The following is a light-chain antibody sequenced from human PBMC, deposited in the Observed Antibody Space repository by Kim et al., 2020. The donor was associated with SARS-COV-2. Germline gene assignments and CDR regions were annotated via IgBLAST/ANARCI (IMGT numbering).Light chain of an antibody. CDR2: AAS. CDR3: QQYQSYPVT. Sequence: ASVGGRVTMTCRASQDIENNLVGVQQKPGKGPRSLIYAASSLQGGGPSEFSGGGSGTDVTITISSLQPEDFAADYCQQYQSYPVTFGQGTRLEIK. J-gene: IGKJ5*01. CDR1: QDIENN. V-gene: IGKV1-16*02.